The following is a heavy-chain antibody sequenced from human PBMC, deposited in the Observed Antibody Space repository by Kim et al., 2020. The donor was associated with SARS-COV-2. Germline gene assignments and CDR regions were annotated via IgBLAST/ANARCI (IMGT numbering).Heavy chain of an antibody. J-gene: IGHJ6*02. V-gene: IGHV4-34*01. D-gene: IGHD1-26*01. CDR3: ARSATSRSYYYYGMDV. Sequence: LKSRVTISVDTSKNQFSLKLSSVTAADTAVYYCARSATSRSYYYYGMDVWGQGTTVTVSS.